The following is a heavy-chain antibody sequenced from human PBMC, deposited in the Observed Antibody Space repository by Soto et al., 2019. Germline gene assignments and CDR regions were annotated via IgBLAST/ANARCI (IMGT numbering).Heavy chain of an antibody. CDR1: GFTFGNYW. D-gene: IGHD2-21*01. CDR2: IKEDGSER. V-gene: IGHV3-7*01. Sequence: EVQLVESGGDLVQPGGSLRLSCAASGFTFGNYWMSCVRQAPGKGLEWVDNIKEDGSERNYVDSVKGRFTISRDNAENSRYLQMNSLSAEDTAVYYCASARHIGPWGQGTLVTVSS. CDR3: ASARHIGP. J-gene: IGHJ5*02.